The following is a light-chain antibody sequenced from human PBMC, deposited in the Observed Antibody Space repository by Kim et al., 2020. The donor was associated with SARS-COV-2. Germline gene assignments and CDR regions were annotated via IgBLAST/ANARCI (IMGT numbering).Light chain of an antibody. CDR1: QSVSSY. CDR3: QQRSNWPSIT. J-gene: IGKJ5*01. CDR2: DAS. V-gene: IGKV3-11*01. Sequence: SPGESATHSCRASQSVSSYLAWYQQKPGQAPRLLIVDASNRATGIPARFSGSGSGTDFTLTISSLEPEDFAVYYCQQRSNWPSITFGQGTRLEIK.